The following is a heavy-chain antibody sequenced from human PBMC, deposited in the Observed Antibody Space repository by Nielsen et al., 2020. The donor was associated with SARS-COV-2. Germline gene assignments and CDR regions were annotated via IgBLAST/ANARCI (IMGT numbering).Heavy chain of an antibody. J-gene: IGHJ4*02. D-gene: IGHD6-13*01. CDR2: ISASGGST. CDR3: AASKSGYYFDL. Sequence: GGSLRLSCAASGFTFSSYSMNWVRQAPGKGLEWVSTISASGGSTFYTDSVKGRFTISRDSFKNTLYLQMNSLRAEDTAVYYCAASKSGYYFDLWGRGTLVTVSS. CDR1: GFTFSSYS. V-gene: IGHV3-23*01.